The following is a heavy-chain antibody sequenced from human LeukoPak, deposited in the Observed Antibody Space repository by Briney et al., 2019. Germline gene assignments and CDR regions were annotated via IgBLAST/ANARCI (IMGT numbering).Heavy chain of an antibody. V-gene: IGHV3-23*01. CDR2: ISASGDVT. J-gene: IGHJ3*02. CDR1: GFTFSKFP. CDR3: AKSLFTSATGTGRAFHI. D-gene: IGHD1-1*01. Sequence: PGGSLRLSCGASGFTFSKFPMGWVRQAPGRGLEWVSAISASGDVTFYADSLRGRFTISRDNSKSTLYLQMNGLRAEDTAIFYCAKSLFTSATGTGRAFHIWGQGTRVTVSS.